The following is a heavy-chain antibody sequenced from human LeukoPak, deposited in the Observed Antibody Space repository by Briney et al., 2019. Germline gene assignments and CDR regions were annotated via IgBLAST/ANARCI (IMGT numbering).Heavy chain of an antibody. D-gene: IGHD1-26*01. CDR1: GGSISSYY. CDR2: IYYSGST. V-gene: IGHV4-59*01. J-gene: IGHJ3*02. Sequence: SETLSLTCTVSGGSISSYYWSWIRQPPGKGLEWIGYIYYSGSTNYNPSLKSRVTISVDTSKNQFSLKLSSVTAADTAVYYCARGVVSGSNPGDAFDIWGQGTMVTVSS. CDR3: ARGVVSGSNPGDAFDI.